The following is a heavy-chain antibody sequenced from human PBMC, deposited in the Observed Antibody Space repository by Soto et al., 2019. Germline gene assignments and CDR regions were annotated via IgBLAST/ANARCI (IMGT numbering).Heavy chain of an antibody. CDR2: ISAYNGNT. D-gene: IGHD5-18*01. Sequence: ASVKVSCKASGYTFTSYGISWVRQAPGQGLEWMGWISAYNGNTNYAQKLQGRVTMTTDTSTSTAYMELMSLRSDDTAVYFSARESTAMAEGESWGQGTLVPVYS. V-gene: IGHV1-18*04. CDR3: ARESTAMAEGES. J-gene: IGHJ5*02. CDR1: GYTFTSYG.